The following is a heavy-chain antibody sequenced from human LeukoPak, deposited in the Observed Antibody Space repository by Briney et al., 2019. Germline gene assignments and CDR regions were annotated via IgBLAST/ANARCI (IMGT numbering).Heavy chain of an antibody. CDR2: ISSSGSTI. D-gene: IGHD4-23*01. CDR3: ARDRFGYGGNSGL. Sequence: GGSLRLSCAASGFTFSSYEMNWVRQAPGKGLEWVSYISSSGSTIYYADSVKGRFTISRDNSKNTLYLQMNSLRAEDTAVYYCARDRFGYGGNSGLWGQGTLVTVSS. J-gene: IGHJ4*02. V-gene: IGHV3-48*03. CDR1: GFTFSSYE.